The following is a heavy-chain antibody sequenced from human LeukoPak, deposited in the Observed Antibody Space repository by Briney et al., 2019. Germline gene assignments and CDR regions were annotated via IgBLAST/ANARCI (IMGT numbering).Heavy chain of an antibody. CDR1: GGTFSSYA. J-gene: IGHJ3*02. V-gene: IGHV1-69*13. CDR2: IIPILGTA. CDR3: ARREDIVVVPAAIPRGGYFDWLGAFDI. Sequence: ASVKVSCKASGGTFSSYAISWVRQAPGQGLEWMGGIIPILGTANYARKFQGRVTITADESTSTAYMELSSLRSEDTAVYYCARREDIVVVPAAIPRGGYFDWLGAFDIWGQGTMVTVSS. D-gene: IGHD2-2*02.